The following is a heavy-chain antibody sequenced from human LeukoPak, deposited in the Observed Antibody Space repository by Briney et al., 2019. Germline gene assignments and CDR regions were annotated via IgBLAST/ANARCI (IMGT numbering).Heavy chain of an antibody. CDR2: IIPIFGTA. Sequence: SVKVSCKASGYTFTSYDINWVRQATGQGLEWMGGIIPIFGTANYAQKFQGRVTITTDESTSTAYMELSSLRSEDTAVYYCAREGGSGYENLDYWGQGTLVTVSS. V-gene: IGHV1-69*05. CDR1: GYTFTSYD. J-gene: IGHJ4*02. D-gene: IGHD5-12*01. CDR3: AREGGSGYENLDY.